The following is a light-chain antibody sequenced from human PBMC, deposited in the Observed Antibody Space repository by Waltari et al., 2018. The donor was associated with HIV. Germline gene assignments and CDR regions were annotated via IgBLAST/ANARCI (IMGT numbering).Light chain of an antibody. CDR3: CSFAGRYTYV. CDR2: DVN. J-gene: IGLJ1*01. CDR1: TSDVGAYNY. Sequence: QSALTQPPSVSGSPGQSVTISCTGTTSDVGAYNYVSWYQQHPGEDPKFVIFDVNKRPSGVPDRFSGSKSGNTASLTISGLLPEDEGDYYCCSFAGRYTYVFGTGTKLTVL. V-gene: IGLV2-11*01.